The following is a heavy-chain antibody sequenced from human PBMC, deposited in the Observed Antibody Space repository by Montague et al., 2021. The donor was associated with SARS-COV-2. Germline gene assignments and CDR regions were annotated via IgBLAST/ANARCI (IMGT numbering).Heavy chain of an antibody. Sequence: SETLSLTCTLSGGSFSTTRNYWNWIRQPPGKGLEWIGTIYYTETTYYNPAPISGTTYYSPSLKSRVTISVDTSKNQFSLKLSSVTAADTAVYYCARHSPFTIFGVVATPGWFDLWGQGTLVTVSS. J-gene: IGHJ5*02. CDR2: IYYTETTYYNPAPISGTT. V-gene: IGHV4-39*01. D-gene: IGHD3-3*01. CDR3: ARHSPFTIFGVVATPGWFDL. CDR1: GGSFSTTRNY.